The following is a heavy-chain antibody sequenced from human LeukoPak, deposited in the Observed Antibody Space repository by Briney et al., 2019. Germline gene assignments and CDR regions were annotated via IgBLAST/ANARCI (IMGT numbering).Heavy chain of an antibody. CDR3: ARRLLGYCSGGSCYSDAFDI. J-gene: IGHJ3*02. D-gene: IGHD2-15*01. V-gene: IGHV1-3*04. CDR1: GYIFTSYT. Sequence: GASVKVSCKASGYIFTSYTIHWVRQAPGQRPEWLGWINIGNRRTKYSSTFQDRIIIAGDTSASTAYMELSSLRSEDTAVYYCARRLLGYCSGGSCYSDAFDIWGQGTMVTVSS. CDR2: INIGNRRT.